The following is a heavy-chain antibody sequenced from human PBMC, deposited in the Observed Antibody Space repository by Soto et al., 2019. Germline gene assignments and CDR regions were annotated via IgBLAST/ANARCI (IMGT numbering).Heavy chain of an antibody. Sequence: QVQLVQSGAEVKKPGSSVKVSCKASGGTFSSYTISWVRQAPGQGLEWMGRIIPILGIANYAQKFQGRVTITADKSTSTANRELSSLRSEDTGVYYCAGGGELRWRNWSFDLWGRGTLVTVSS. D-gene: IGHD4-17*01. CDR2: IIPILGIA. J-gene: IGHJ2*01. CDR1: GGTFSSYT. CDR3: AGGGELRWRNWSFDL. V-gene: IGHV1-69*02.